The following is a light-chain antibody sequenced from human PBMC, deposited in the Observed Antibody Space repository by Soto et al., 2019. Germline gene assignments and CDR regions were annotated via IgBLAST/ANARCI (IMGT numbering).Light chain of an antibody. Sequence: AIQMTQSPSSLSASVGDRVTITCRASQGIRNDLGWYQQKPGKAPKLLIYAASSLQSVFPSRFSGSGSGTHFTLTISSLQPEDFATYYCLQDYNYPLTFGGGTKVEIK. CDR1: QGIRND. J-gene: IGKJ4*01. CDR2: AAS. V-gene: IGKV1-6*01. CDR3: LQDYNYPLT.